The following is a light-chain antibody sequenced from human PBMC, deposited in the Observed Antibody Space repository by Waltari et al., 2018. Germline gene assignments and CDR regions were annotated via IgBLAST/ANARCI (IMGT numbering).Light chain of an antibody. Sequence: QSALTQPPSASGSPGQSVTISCTGTSSDVGGYNYVSWYQRQPDKAPKLLIYEVTKRPSGVPDRFSGYKSGNTAFLTVSGLQAEDEGDYYCDSYAGTKTLLFGGGTKLTVL. CDR2: EVT. V-gene: IGLV2-8*01. J-gene: IGLJ2*01. CDR3: DSYAGTKTLL. CDR1: SSDVGGYNY.